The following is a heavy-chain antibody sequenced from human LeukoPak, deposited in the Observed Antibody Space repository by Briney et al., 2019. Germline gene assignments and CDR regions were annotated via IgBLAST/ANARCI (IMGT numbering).Heavy chain of an antibody. CDR2: ISAHNGNT. CDR1: GYSFTSYG. V-gene: IGHV1-18*01. D-gene: IGHD2/OR15-2a*01. J-gene: IGHJ5*02. Sequence: ASVKVSCKASGYSFTSYGLSWVRQAPRQGLEWMGWISAHNGNTDYAQKFQGRVTITADKSTSTAYMELSSLRSEDTAVYYCARSVFHFPTPYEAWGQGTLVTVSS. CDR3: ARSVFHFPTPYEA.